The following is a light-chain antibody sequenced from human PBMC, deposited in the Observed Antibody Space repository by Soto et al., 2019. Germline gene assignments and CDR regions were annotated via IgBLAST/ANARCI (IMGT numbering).Light chain of an antibody. CDR2: GAS. V-gene: IGKV3-20*01. CDR3: QQYGISPLMYT. J-gene: IGKJ2*01. CDR1: QSVTNNY. Sequence: EIVLMQSPGTLSLSPGERATLSCGASQSVTNNYLAWYQQKPGQAPRLLIYGASSRATGVPDRFSGSGSGTDFTLNITRLEPEDFAVYYCQQYGISPLMYTFGQGTKLGVK.